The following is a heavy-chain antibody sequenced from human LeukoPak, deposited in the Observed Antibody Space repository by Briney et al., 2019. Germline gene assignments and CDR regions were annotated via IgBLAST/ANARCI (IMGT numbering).Heavy chain of an antibody. CDR2: IYSSGTT. CDR1: GGPISRSSYY. V-gene: IGHV4-39*07. Sequence: SETLSLTCTVSGGPISRSSYYWGWIRQPPGKGLEWIGSIYSSGTTSYNSSLKSRITISLDTARNLFSLNLNSVTAADTALYFCARDETYSSGYDHWGRGALVTVSS. D-gene: IGHD3-22*01. J-gene: IGHJ4*02. CDR3: ARDETYSSGYDH.